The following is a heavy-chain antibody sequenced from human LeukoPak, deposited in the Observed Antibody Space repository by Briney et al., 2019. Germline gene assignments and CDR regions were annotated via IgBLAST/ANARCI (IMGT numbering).Heavy chain of an antibody. CDR3: AKDMGGGIAVAGTDY. Sequence: GGSLRLSCAASGFTFSSYAMSWVRQAPGKGLEWVSAISGSGGSTYYADSVKGRFTISRDNSKNTLYLQMNSLRAEDTALYYCAKDMGGGIAVAGTDYWGQGTLVTVSS. J-gene: IGHJ4*02. D-gene: IGHD6-19*01. CDR2: ISGSGGST. V-gene: IGHV3-23*01. CDR1: GFTFSSYA.